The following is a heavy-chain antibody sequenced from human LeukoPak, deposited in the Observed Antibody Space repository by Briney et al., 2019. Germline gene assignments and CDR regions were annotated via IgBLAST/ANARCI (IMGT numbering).Heavy chain of an antibody. Sequence: PSETLSLTCTVSGDSMSTYYWSWIRQPPGKGLEWIGEIYHSGSTNYNPSLKSRVTISVDKSKNQFSLKLSSVTAADTAVYYCASGYDYARDAFDIWGQGTMVTVSS. J-gene: IGHJ3*02. D-gene: IGHD5-12*01. CDR2: IYHSGST. CDR1: GDSMSTYY. V-gene: IGHV4-59*12. CDR3: ASGYDYARDAFDI.